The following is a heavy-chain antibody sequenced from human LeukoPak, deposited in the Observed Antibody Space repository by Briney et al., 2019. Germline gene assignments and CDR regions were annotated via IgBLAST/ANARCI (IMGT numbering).Heavy chain of an antibody. CDR3: ARVGQWLVRGKNYYGMDV. CDR2: IYYSGST. Sequence: SETLSLTCTVSGGSISSGGYYWSWIRQHPGKGLEWIGYIYYSGSTYYNPSLKSRVTISVDTSKNQFSLKLSSVTAADTAVYYCARVGQWLVRGKNYYGMDVWGQGTTVTVSS. D-gene: IGHD6-19*01. CDR1: GGSISSGGYY. V-gene: IGHV4-31*03. J-gene: IGHJ6*02.